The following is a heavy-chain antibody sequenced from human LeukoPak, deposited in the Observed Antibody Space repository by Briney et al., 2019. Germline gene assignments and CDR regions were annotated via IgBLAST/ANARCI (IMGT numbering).Heavy chain of an antibody. CDR2: INHSGST. J-gene: IGHJ4*02. Sequence: SETLSLTCAGYGGSFSGYYWSWIRQPPGKGLEWIGEINHSGSTNYNPSLKSRVTISVDTSKNQFSLKLSSVTAADTAVYYCAREPKGYCSSTSCYSPPFDYWGQGTLVTVSS. D-gene: IGHD2-2*01. CDR1: GGSFSGYY. V-gene: IGHV4-34*01. CDR3: AREPKGYCSSTSCYSPPFDY.